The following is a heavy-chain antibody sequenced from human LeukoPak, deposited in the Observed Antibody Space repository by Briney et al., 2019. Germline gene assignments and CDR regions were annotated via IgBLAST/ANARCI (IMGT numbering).Heavy chain of an antibody. CDR2: ISYDGSNK. V-gene: IGHV3-30*18. J-gene: IGHJ4*02. CDR1: GFTFSSYA. Sequence: GGSLRLSCAASGFTFSSYAMSWVRQAPGKGLEWVAVISYDGSNKYYADSVKGRFTISRDDSKNTLYLQMNSLRAEDTAVYYCAKAQGYSGYDLMDYWGQGTLVTVSS. CDR3: AKAQGYSGYDLMDY. D-gene: IGHD5-12*01.